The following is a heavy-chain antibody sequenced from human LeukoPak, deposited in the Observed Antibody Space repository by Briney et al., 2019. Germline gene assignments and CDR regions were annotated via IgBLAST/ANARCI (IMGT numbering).Heavy chain of an antibody. CDR1: GGSISSYY. CDR2: IYYSGST. D-gene: IGHD3-10*01. Sequence: PSETLSLTCTVSGGSISSYYWSWIRQPPGKGLEWIGYIYYSGSTHYNPSLKSRVTISVDTSKNQFSLKLSSVTAADTAVYYCARDYPMVRGSLTFDPWGQGTLVTVSS. J-gene: IGHJ5*02. CDR3: ARDYPMVRGSLTFDP. V-gene: IGHV4-59*01.